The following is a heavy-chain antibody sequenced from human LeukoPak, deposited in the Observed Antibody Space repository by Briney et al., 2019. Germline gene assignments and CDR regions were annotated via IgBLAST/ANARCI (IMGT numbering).Heavy chain of an antibody. CDR2: KKQDGSEK. CDR3: ARGRYCSSTSCSAHFDY. J-gene: IGHJ4*02. Sequence: GGSLRLSCAASGFTFSSYWMSWVRQAPGKGLEWVANKKQDGSEKYHVDSVKGRFTISRDNAKNSLYLQMNSMRAEDTAVYFCARGRYCSSTSCSAHFDYSGQGTLVTVSS. CDR1: GFTFSSYW. D-gene: IGHD2-2*01. V-gene: IGHV3-7*01.